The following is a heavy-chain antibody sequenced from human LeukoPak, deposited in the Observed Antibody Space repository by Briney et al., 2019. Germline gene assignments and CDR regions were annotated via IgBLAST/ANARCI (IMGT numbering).Heavy chain of an antibody. CDR1: GGSISSYY. CDR3: ARNYCSGDNCYYFDY. Sequence: SETLSLTCTVSGGSISSYYWSWIRQPPGEGLVWIGYIYYSGKTNYNPSLESRVTISVDTSKNQFSLQLSSVTAADTAVYYCARNYCSGDNCYYFDYWGQGALVTVSS. D-gene: IGHD2-15*01. V-gene: IGHV4-59*01. J-gene: IGHJ4*02. CDR2: IYYSGKT.